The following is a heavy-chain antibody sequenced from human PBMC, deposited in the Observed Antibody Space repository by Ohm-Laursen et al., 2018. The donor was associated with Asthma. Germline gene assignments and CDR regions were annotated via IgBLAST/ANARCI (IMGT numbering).Heavy chain of an antibody. V-gene: IGHV1-8*02. CDR2: MNPNSGNT. Sequence: ASVKVSCKAAGYKFSSYGISWVRQATGQGLEWMGWMNPNSGNTGYAQKFQGRVTMTRNTSISTAYMELSSLRSEDTAVYYCARGEFRNNWNSVGGFDPWGQGTLVTVSS. CDR1: GYKFSSYG. D-gene: IGHD1-7*01. CDR3: ARGEFRNNWNSVGGFDP. J-gene: IGHJ5*02.